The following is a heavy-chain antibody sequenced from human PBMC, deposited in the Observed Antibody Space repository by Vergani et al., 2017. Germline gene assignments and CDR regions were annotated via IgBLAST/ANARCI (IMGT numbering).Heavy chain of an antibody. CDR3: ARGTGTTRAYWFDP. D-gene: IGHD1-7*01. CDR2: INHSGST. V-gene: IGHV4-34*01. J-gene: IGHJ5*02. Sequence: QVQLQQWGAGLLRPSETLSLTCGVYCGSFSAYYWSWIRQPPGKGLEWIGEINHSGSTNYNPSLKSRLTISVATSNPQFSVKLNSVTAADTAVYYCARGTGTTRAYWFDPWGQGTLVTVSS. CDR1: CGSFSAYY.